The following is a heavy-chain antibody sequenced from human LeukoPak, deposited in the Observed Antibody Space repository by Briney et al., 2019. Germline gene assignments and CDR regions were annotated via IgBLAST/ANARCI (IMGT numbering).Heavy chain of an antibody. V-gene: IGHV1-24*01. D-gene: IGHD6-25*01. CDR3: AADSLFGAADSFDY. CDR2: FDPEDGET. CDR1: GYTLTELS. J-gene: IGHJ4*02. Sequence: ASVKVSCKVSGYTLTELSMHWVRQAPGKGLEWMGGFDPEDGETIYAQKFQGRVTMTEDTSTDTAYMELSSLRSEDTAVYYCAADSLFGAADSFDYWGQGTLVTVSS.